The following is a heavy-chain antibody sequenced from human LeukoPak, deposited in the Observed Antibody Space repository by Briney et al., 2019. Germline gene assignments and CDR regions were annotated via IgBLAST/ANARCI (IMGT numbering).Heavy chain of an antibody. Sequence: SETLSLTCTVSSGSLTGYYWSWIRQPPGKGLEWIAYVYATGTTNYNPSLKTRATISMDTSKNQLSLTLTSVTAADTAVYYCARVGSGGAWFDFWGQGTLVSVSS. CDR1: SGSLTGYY. CDR3: ARVGSGGAWFDF. J-gene: IGHJ4*02. CDR2: VYATGTT. D-gene: IGHD6-19*01. V-gene: IGHV4-59*01.